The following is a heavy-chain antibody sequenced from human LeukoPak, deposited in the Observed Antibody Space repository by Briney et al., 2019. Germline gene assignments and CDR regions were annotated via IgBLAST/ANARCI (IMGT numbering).Heavy chain of an antibody. Sequence: SETLSLTCIVSGGSITSSSYYWGWIRQPPGKGLEWMGTIYHSGSTYYNPSLKSRVTISVDTSKNQFSLKLSSVTAADTAVYYCAKTVTVTTSAFDIWGQGTMVTVSS. J-gene: IGHJ3*02. D-gene: IGHD4-17*01. CDR3: AKTVTVTTSAFDI. CDR2: IYHSGST. V-gene: IGHV4-39*07. CDR1: GGSITSSSYY.